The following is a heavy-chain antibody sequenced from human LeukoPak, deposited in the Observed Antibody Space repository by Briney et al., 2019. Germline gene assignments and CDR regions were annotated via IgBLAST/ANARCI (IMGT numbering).Heavy chain of an antibody. D-gene: IGHD6-19*01. CDR3: ARGQWLVRGVYFDS. CDR2: ISSNGGST. V-gene: IGHV3-64*01. CDR1: GFTFSSYA. Sequence: GGSLRLSCAASGFTFSSYAMHWVRQAPGKGLEYVSAISSNGGSTYYANSVKGRFTMSRDNAKNSLYLQMNSLRAEDTAVYYCARGQWLVRGVYFDSWGQGTLVAVSS. J-gene: IGHJ4*02.